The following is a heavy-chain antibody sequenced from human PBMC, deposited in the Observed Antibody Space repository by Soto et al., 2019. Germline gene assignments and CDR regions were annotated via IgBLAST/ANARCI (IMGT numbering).Heavy chain of an antibody. V-gene: IGHV3-23*01. CDR3: AKDYSSSWRRKFDI. CDR2: ISGSGGST. D-gene: IGHD6-13*01. J-gene: IGHJ3*02. CDR1: GFTFSSYA. Sequence: GGSLRLSCAASGFTFSSYAMIWVRQAPGKGLEWVSAISGSGGSTYFADSVKGRFTISRDNSKNTLYLQMNSLRAEDTAVYYCAKDYSSSWRRKFDIWGQGTMVTVSS.